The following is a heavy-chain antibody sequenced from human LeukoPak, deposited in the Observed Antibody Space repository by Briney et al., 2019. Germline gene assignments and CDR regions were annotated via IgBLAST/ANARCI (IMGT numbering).Heavy chain of an antibody. V-gene: IGHV3-9*01. D-gene: IGHD6-13*01. CDR1: GFTFDDYA. Sequence: GGSLRLSCAASGFTFDDYAMHWVRQAPGKGLEWVSGISWNSGSIGYADSVKGRFTISRDNSKNTLYLQMNSLRAEDTAVYYCAKGAGPSNWASIDYWGQGNLVTVSS. CDR2: ISWNSGSI. J-gene: IGHJ4*02. CDR3: AKGAGPSNWASIDY.